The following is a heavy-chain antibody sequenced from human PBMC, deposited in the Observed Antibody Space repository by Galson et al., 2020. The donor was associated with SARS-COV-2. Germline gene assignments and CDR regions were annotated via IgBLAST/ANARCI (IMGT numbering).Heavy chain of an antibody. CDR1: GGTFSSYA. CDR2: IIPILGIA. V-gene: IGHV1-69*10. J-gene: IGHJ6*03. CDR3: AHPSTRYSSGWSPGAGYYYYMDV. Sequence: SVKVSCKASGGTFSSYAISWVRQAPGQGLEWMGGIIPILGIANYAQKFQGRVTITADKSTSTAYMELSSLRSEDTAVYYCAHPSTRYSSGWSPGAGYYYYMDVWGKGTTVTVSS. D-gene: IGHD6-19*01.